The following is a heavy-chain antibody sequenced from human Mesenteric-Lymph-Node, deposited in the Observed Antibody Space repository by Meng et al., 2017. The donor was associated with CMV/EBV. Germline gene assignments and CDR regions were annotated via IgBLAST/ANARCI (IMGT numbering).Heavy chain of an antibody. V-gene: IGHV3-21*01. CDR2: ISSSSSYI. D-gene: IGHD3-10*01. CDR3: ARVKMYYYGSGHAVDI. CDR1: FTFSSYS. J-gene: IGHJ3*02. Sequence: FTFSSYSMNWVRQAPGKGLEWVSSISSSSSYIYYADSVKGRFTISRDNAKNSLYLQMNSLRAEDTAVYYCARVKMYYYGSGHAVDIWGQGTMVTVSS.